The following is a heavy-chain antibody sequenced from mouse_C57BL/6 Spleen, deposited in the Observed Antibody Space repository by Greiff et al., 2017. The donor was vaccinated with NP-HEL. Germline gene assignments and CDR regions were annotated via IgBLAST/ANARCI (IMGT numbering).Heavy chain of an antibody. Sequence: EVHLVESEGGLVQPGSSMKLSCTASGFTFSDYYMAWVRQVPEKGLEWVANINYDGSSTYYLDSLKSRFIISRDNAKNILYLQMSSRKSEDTATYYCARAITTVVAYYFDYWGQGTTLTVSS. CDR3: ARAITTVVAYYFDY. D-gene: IGHD1-1*01. CDR1: GFTFSDYY. V-gene: IGHV5-16*01. CDR2: INYDGSST. J-gene: IGHJ2*01.